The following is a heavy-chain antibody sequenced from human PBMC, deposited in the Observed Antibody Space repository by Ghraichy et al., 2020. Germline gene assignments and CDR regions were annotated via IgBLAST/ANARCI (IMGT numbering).Heavy chain of an antibody. J-gene: IGHJ3*01. D-gene: IGHD2-15*01. CDR1: SGSMSSYY. CDR2: IYLSGGT. CDR3: ARHRRPNCSGGSCYSDAFDL. Sequence: SETLSLTCTVSSGSMSSYYWSWIRQPPGKGLEWIAYIYLSGGTNYNPSLKSRVAISVDTSKNQFSLRLSSVTAADTAVYYCARHRRPNCSGGSCYSDAFDLWGQGTMVTVSS. V-gene: IGHV4-59*08.